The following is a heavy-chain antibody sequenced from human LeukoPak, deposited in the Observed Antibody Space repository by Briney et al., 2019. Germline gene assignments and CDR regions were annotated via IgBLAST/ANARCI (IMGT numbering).Heavy chain of an antibody. V-gene: IGHV3-30*02. Sequence: GGSLRLSFAASGSGFIFSNYVMHWVRQAPGKGLEWVAFIRYDGSNKYYADSVKGRFTISRDNSKNTLYLQMNSLRAEDTAVYYCARRAGDYSHPYDYWGQGTLVTVSS. CDR3: ARRAGDYSHPYDY. CDR2: IRYDGSNK. CDR1: GSGFIFSNYV. D-gene: IGHD3-22*01. J-gene: IGHJ4*02.